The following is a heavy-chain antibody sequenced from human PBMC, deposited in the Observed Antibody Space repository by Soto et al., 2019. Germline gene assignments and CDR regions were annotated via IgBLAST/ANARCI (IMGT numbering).Heavy chain of an antibody. V-gene: IGHV3-30*03. D-gene: IGHD1-7*01. CDR1: ELTFSSYG. Sequence: QTGGYLRLGCAAYELTFSSYGMPWVRQAPGKGLEWVAVISYDGSNKYYADSVKGRFTISRDNSKNTLYLQMNSLRAEDTAVYYCLIDVFYDIFTELFAPSGQRAFVPFSS. CDR3: LIDVFYDIFTELFAP. CDR2: ISYDGSNK. J-gene: IGHJ5*02.